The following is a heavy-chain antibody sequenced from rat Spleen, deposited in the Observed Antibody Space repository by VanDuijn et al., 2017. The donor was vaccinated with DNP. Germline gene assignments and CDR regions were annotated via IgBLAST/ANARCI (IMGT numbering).Heavy chain of an antibody. V-gene: IGHV5-58*01. D-gene: IGHD1-5*01. J-gene: IGHJ4*01. CDR1: GFTFSSFW. CDR3: ARHGEVHLRYAMDA. CDR2: INTDGGST. Sequence: EVQLVETGGGLVQPGRSLKLSCVASGFTFSSFWMYWIRQAPGKGLEWIASINTDGGSTYYLDSVKGRFTISRDNAENTLYLQMDSLRSEETATYYCARHGEVHLRYAMDAWGQGTSVTVSS.